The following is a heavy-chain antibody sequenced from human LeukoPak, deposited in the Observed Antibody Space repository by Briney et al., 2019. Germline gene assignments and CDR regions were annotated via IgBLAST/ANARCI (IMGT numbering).Heavy chain of an antibody. Sequence: ASVKVSCKASGYTFTSYYMHWVRQAPGQGLEWMGIINPSGGSTNYAQKFQGRVTMTRDTSTSTVYMELSSLRSEDTAVYYCARPPEGCSSTSCYSLYVWGQGTTVTVSS. CDR3: ARPPEGCSSTSCYSLYV. V-gene: IGHV1-46*01. CDR2: INPSGGST. D-gene: IGHD2-2*01. CDR1: GYTFTSYY. J-gene: IGHJ6*02.